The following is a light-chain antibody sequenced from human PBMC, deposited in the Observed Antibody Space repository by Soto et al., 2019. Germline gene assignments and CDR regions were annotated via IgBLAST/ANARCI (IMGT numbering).Light chain of an antibody. CDR1: SSDIGSNT. J-gene: IGLJ3*02. CDR3: ASWDDSLNGWV. V-gene: IGLV1-44*01. CDR2: SDN. Sequence: QPVLTQPPSASGTPGQRVAIPCSGSSSDIGSNTVNWYQHLPGTAPQLLMYSDNQRPSGVPDRFSGSKSGTSASLAISGLQSEDEGDYYCASWDDSLNGWVFGGGTKLTVL.